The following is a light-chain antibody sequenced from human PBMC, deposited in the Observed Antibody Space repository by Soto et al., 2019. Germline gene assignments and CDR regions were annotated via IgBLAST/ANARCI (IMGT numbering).Light chain of an antibody. J-gene: IGLJ3*02. CDR1: SSNIGKNY. V-gene: IGLV1-47*01. CDR2: RNN. CDR3: SVWDANMSAWV. Sequence: QSVLTQPPSASGTPGQRVTISCSGSSSNIGKNYVYWYQQLPGTAPKLLIYRNNQRPSGVPDQFSGSKSGTSASLAISGLRSADAADYYCSVWDANMSAWVFGGGTKLTVL.